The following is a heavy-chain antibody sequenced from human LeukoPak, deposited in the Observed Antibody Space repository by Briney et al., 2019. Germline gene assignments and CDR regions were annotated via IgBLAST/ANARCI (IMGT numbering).Heavy chain of an antibody. Sequence: GGSLRLSCAASGFSFSSYGMHWVRQAPGKGLEWVAVISYEGSNEYYADSVKGRFTIYRDNSKNTLYLQMTSLRAEDTAVYYCAKDGIRYYYDSSGYYGDYWGQGTLVTVSS. J-gene: IGHJ4*02. D-gene: IGHD3-22*01. V-gene: IGHV3-30*18. CDR2: ISYEGSNE. CDR1: GFSFSSYG. CDR3: AKDGIRYYYDSSGYYGDY.